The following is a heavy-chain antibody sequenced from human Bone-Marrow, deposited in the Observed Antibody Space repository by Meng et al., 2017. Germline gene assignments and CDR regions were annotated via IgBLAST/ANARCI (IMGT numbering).Heavy chain of an antibody. CDR1: GGSISASSFY. CDR2: LHDSGST. D-gene: IGHD6-13*01. Sequence: QLQRKESRPGRVKPSGTRSLPCNVSGGSISASSFYWGWIRQAPGKGLEWIGTLHDSGSTYYNPSLKSRVTISADTSNSQFSLKLSSVTAADTAVYYCAREWGTLATAADDYWGQGTLVTVSS. CDR3: AREWGTLATAADDY. J-gene: IGHJ4*02. V-gene: IGHV4-39*07.